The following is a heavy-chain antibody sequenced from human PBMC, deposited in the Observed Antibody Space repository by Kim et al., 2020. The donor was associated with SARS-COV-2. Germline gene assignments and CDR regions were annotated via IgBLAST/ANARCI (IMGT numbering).Heavy chain of an antibody. V-gene: IGHV3-43*01. CDR2: ST. D-gene: IGHD3-22*01. CDR3: AKAPSGYYLD. J-gene: IGHJ4*02. Sequence: STYYADSVKGRFTISRDNSKNSLYLQMNSLRTEDTALYYCAKAPSGYYLDWGQGTLVTVSS.